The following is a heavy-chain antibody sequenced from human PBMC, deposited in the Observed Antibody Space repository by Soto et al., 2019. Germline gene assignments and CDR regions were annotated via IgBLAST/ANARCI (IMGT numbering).Heavy chain of an antibody. CDR2: IDIAGSTT. D-gene: IGHD6-19*01. J-gene: IGHJ4*02. V-gene: IGHV3-74*01. Sequence: GGSLRLSCAASGFTFSSYWMHWVRQTPGKGLVWVSRIDIAGSTTTYADSVKGRFTISRDNAKNTLYLQMDSLRAEDTAVYYCARDQTVAGPTTFDYCGQGTLVTVSS. CDR3: ARDQTVAGPTTFDY. CDR1: GFTFSSYW.